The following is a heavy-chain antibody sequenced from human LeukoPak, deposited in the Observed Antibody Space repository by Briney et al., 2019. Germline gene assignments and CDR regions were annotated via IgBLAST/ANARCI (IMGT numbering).Heavy chain of an antibody. CDR2: IWYGGSNK. D-gene: IGHD3-22*01. CDR3: XRDSGGTMIVVVPDY. Sequence: GGSLRLSCAASGFTFSSYGMHWVRQAPGKGLEWVAVIWYGGSNKYYADSVKGRFTISRDNSKNTLYLQMNSLRAEDTAVYYCXRDSGGTMIVVVPDYWGQGTLVTVSS. V-gene: IGHV3-33*01. J-gene: IGHJ4*02. CDR1: GFTFSSYG.